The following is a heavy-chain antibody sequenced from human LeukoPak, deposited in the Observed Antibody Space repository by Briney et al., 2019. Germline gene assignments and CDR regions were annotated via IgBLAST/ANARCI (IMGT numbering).Heavy chain of an antibody. Sequence: SETLSLTCTVSGGSISSSSYYWGWFRQPPGKGLEWIGSIYYSGSTYYNPSLKSRVTISVDTSKNQFSLKLSSVPAADTAVYYCARRIYTGYCSSTSCYNWFDPWGQGTLVTVSS. CDR3: ARRIYTGYCSSTSCYNWFDP. CDR2: IYYSGST. D-gene: IGHD2-2*01. CDR1: GGSISSSSYY. J-gene: IGHJ5*02. V-gene: IGHV4-39*01.